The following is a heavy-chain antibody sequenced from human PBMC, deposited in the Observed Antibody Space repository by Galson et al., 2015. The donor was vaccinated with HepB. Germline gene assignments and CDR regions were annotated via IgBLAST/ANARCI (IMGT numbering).Heavy chain of an antibody. V-gene: IGHV3-9*01. J-gene: IGHJ4*02. D-gene: IGHD5-24*01. CDR1: GFTFDDYA. CDR2: ISWNSGSI. CDR3: TKGGYKYDSDSYFYFHI. Sequence: SLRLSCAASGFTFDDYAMQWIRQAPGKGLEWVSGISWNSGSIGYADSVKGRFTISRDNAKNSLYLHMTNLRPEDTAFYYCTKGGYKYDSDSYFYFHIWGQGTLVIVSS.